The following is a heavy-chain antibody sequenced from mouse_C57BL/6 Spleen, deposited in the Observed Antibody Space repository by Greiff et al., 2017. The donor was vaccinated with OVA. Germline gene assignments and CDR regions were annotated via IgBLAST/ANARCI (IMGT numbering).Heavy chain of an antibody. Sequence: QVQLQQPGAELVRPGSSVKLSCKASGYTFTSYWMHWVKQRPIQGLEWIGNIDPSDSETHYNQKFKDKATLTVDKSSSTAYMQLSSLTSEDSAVYYCAREGYDEYYFDYWGQGTTLTVSS. J-gene: IGHJ2*01. D-gene: IGHD2-3*01. V-gene: IGHV1-52*01. CDR3: AREGYDEYYFDY. CDR1: GYTFTSYW. CDR2: IDPSDSET.